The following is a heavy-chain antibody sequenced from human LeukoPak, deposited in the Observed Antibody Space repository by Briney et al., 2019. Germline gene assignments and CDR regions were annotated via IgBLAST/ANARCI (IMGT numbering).Heavy chain of an antibody. CDR1: GGTFSSYA. J-gene: IGHJ4*02. CDR3: ARDDSSGYIPRV. CDR2: IIPIFGTA. V-gene: IGHV1-69*05. Sequence: SVKVSCKASGGTFSSYAISWVRQAPGQGLEWMGGIIPIFGTANYAQKFQGRVTITTDESTSTAYMELSSLRSEDTAAYYCARDDSSGYIPRVWGQGTLVTVSS. D-gene: IGHD3-22*01.